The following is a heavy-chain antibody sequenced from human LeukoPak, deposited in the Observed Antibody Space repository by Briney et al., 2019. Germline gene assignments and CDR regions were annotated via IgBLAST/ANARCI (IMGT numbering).Heavy chain of an antibody. V-gene: IGHV4-38-2*02. J-gene: IGHJ5*02. CDR2: IYHSGST. D-gene: IGHD3-10*01. CDR1: GYSISSGYY. CDR3: VRGLGPYNWFDP. Sequence: SETLSLTCTVSGYSISSGYYWGWIRQPPGKGLEWIGSIYHSGSTYYNPSLKSRVTISVDTSKNQFSLKLSSVTAADTAVYYCVRGLGPYNWFDPWGQGTLVTVSS.